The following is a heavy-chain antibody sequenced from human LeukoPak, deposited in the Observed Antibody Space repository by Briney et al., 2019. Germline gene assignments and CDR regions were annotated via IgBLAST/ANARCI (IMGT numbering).Heavy chain of an antibody. CDR2: IYYSGST. V-gene: IGHV4-59*08. J-gene: IGHJ4*02. CDR1: GGSISSYY. Sequence: SETLSLTCTVSGGSISSYYWSWIRQPPGKGLEWIGYIYYSGSTNYNPSLKSRVTTSVDTSKNQFSLKLSSVTAADSAVYYCARQAYSSSSNFDYWGQGTLVTVSS. D-gene: IGHD6-6*01. CDR3: ARQAYSSSSNFDY.